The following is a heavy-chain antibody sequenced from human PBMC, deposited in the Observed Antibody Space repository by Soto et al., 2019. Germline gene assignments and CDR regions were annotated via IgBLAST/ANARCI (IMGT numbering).Heavy chain of an antibody. Sequence: QVQLQESGPGLVKPSGTLSLTCAVSGASISTTNWWTWVRRPPGKGLEWIGEIYHSGSTNYNPFLKSRVTISVDKSKNQFSLKLDSVTAADTAVYYCARGGSSDWLRLFHQWGQGTLVTVSS. CDR1: GASISTTNW. CDR2: IYHSGST. J-gene: IGHJ1*01. V-gene: IGHV4-4*02. CDR3: ARGGSSDWLRLFHQ. D-gene: IGHD6-25*01.